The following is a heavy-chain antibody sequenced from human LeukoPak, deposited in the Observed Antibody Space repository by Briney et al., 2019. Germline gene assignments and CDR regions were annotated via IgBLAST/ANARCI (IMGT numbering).Heavy chain of an antibody. V-gene: IGHV4-31*03. CDR3: AREVDVPSTSDGFDI. D-gene: IGHD3-10*02. CDR2: IHYTGPT. Sequence: SQTLCLTCTVSGVSISRSDYWSWIRQAPGQGLEWVGYIHYTGPTYYNPSLKSRLTLSLDTSKNQFSLKLSSVTAADTAVYYWAREVDVPSTSDGFDIWGQGTVVTVSS. J-gene: IGHJ3*02. CDR1: GVSISRSDY.